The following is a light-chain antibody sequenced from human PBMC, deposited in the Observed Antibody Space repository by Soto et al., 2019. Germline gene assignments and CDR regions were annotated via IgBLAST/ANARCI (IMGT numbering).Light chain of an antibody. CDR2: DAS. Sequence: VLTQSPATLSLSPGERATLSCRASQNINRYLAWYHQKPGQPPRLLIYDASTRATGIPARFSGSGSGTDFTLTISSLEPEDFAVYYCQQRSNWLTFGGGTKVDIK. CDR1: QNINRY. J-gene: IGKJ4*01. V-gene: IGKV3-11*01. CDR3: QQRSNWLT.